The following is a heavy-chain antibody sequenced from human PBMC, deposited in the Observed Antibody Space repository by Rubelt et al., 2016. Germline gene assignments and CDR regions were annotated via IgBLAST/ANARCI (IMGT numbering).Heavy chain of an antibody. Sequence: QVQLQRWGAGLLKPSETLSLTCAVYGGSFSGYYWGWIRQAPGTRLEWIGSIYYIGSTYYNPSLKSRVTISVDTSKNQFSLKLGSVSAADTAVYYFARARFAYDSGASPDSWGQGTLVTVSS. CDR3: ARARFAYDSGASPDS. D-gene: IGHD3-22*01. CDR1: GGSFSGYY. V-gene: IGHV4-34*01. J-gene: IGHJ4*02. CDR2: IYYIGST.